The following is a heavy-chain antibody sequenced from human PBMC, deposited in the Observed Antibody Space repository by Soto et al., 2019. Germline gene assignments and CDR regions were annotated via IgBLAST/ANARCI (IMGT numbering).Heavy chain of an antibody. D-gene: IGHD3-10*01. CDR3: ARGGDYGIPTPLDR. CDR2: IIPISGTS. Sequence: QVQLVQSGAEVKKPGSAVKVSCKISGGTFNKYGLNWVRQAPGQGLEWMGAIIPISGTSVYAQNFLGRVTITADESTNTAYMDLSGLRSEDTAVYYCARGGDYGIPTPLDRWGQGTLVTVSS. V-gene: IGHV1-69*01. J-gene: IGHJ4*02. CDR1: GGTFNKYG.